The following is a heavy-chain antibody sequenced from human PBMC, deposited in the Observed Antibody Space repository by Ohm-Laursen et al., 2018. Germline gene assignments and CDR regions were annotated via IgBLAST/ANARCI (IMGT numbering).Heavy chain of an antibody. D-gene: IGHD6-13*01. CDR1: GFIFSNYV. V-gene: IGHV3-23*01. Sequence: SLRLSCAAPGFIFSNYVMSWVRQAPGKGLEWVSSFRGSDDTTYYADSVKGRFTISRDNSKKTLHLQMDSLRVEDTGVYYCAKDRATSTWMFDCWGQGTLVTVSS. CDR3: AKDRATSTWMFDC. J-gene: IGHJ4*02. CDR2: FRGSDDTT.